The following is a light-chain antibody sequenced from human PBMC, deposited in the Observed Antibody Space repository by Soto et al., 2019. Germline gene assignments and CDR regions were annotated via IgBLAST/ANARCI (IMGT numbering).Light chain of an antibody. CDR3: QQYGSSPFT. V-gene: IGKV3-20*01. CDR1: QSVSRNY. Sequence: EIVLTQSPGTLSLSPGERATLSCRASQSVSRNYLTWYQQKPGQAPRRLIYAASSRATGIPDRFSGSGSGTDFTLTISRLEPEDFAVYYCQQYGSSPFTFGPGTKVDIK. J-gene: IGKJ3*01. CDR2: AAS.